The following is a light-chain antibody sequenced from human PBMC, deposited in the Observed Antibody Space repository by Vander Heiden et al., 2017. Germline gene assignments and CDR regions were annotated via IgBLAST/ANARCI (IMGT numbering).Light chain of an antibody. CDR3: VLYMGSGSWV. CDR1: SGSVSTSYY. CDR2: STN. J-gene: IGLJ3*02. Sequence: TVVTQEPSFSVSPGGTVTLTCGLSSGSVSTSYYPSWYQQTPGPAPRTLIYSTNTRSSGVPDRFSGSILGNKAALTITGAQADDESDYYCVLYMGSGSWVFGGGTKLTVL. V-gene: IGLV8-61*01.